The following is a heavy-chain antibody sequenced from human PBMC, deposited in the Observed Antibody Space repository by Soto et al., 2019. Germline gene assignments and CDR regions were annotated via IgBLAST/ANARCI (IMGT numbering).Heavy chain of an antibody. V-gene: IGHV3-30-3*01. CDR2: ISYDGSNK. CDR1: GFTFSSYA. Sequence: GGSLRLSCAASGFTFSSYAMHWVRQAPGKGLEWVAVISYDGSNKYYADSVKGRFTISRDNSKNTLYLQMNSLRAEDTAVYYCARDSCGGDCYSPMDVWGQGTTVTVSS. CDR3: ARDSCGGDCYSPMDV. J-gene: IGHJ6*02. D-gene: IGHD2-21*02.